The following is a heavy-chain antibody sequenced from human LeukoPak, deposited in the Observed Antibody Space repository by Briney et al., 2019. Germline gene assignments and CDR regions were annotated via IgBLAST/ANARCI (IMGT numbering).Heavy chain of an antibody. CDR2: IYHSGST. Sequence: SETLSLTCTVSGGSISSGGYYWSWIRQPPGKGREWIGYIYHSGSTYYNPSLKSRVTISVDRSKNQFSLKLSSVTAADTAVYYCARDPYSSSSQGFDYWGQGTLVTVSS. CDR1: GGSISSGGYY. D-gene: IGHD6-6*01. J-gene: IGHJ4*02. CDR3: ARDPYSSSSQGFDY. V-gene: IGHV4-30-2*01.